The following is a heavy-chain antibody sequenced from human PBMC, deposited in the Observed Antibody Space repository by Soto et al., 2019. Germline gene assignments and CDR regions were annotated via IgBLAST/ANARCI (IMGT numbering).Heavy chain of an antibody. CDR2: LDGAGGST. Sequence: GGSLRLSCLASGFTFSDFAMTWVRHVPGRGLEWVASLDGAGGSTYYAESVRGRFSISRDNSQDTLFLQMKRLTVDDTAIYYCAAPRDEYGSGVSWFTYGMDIWGQGTTVTVSS. D-gene: IGHD3-10*01. CDR3: AAPRDEYGSGVSWFTYGMDI. CDR1: GFTFSDFA. V-gene: IGHV3-23*01. J-gene: IGHJ6*02.